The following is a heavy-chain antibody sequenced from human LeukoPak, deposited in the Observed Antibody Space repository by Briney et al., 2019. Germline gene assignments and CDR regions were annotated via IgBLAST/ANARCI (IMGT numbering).Heavy chain of an antibody. Sequence: GGSLRLSCTTSGFTFDFYAMLCVRQAPAKGLEWVAVMSYDGRYRYYADSAKGRFTISRDNSKRTLYLEMSSLRPEDTALYYCARSELYYGSESYYHLDYWGHGTLVTVSS. D-gene: IGHD3-10*01. V-gene: IGHV3-30*04. CDR2: MSYDGRYR. J-gene: IGHJ4*01. CDR3: ARSELYYGSESYYHLDY. CDR1: GFTFDFYA.